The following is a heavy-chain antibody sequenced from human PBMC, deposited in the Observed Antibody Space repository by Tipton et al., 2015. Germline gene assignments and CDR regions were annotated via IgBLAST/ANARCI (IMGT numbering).Heavy chain of an antibody. D-gene: IGHD6-13*01. Sequence: TLSLTCTVSGGSMTIGGYYWVWIRQPPGKGLEWIGNIYFGGSTYYNPSLKSRVTISVDTSKNQFSLKLTSVTAADTAVYYCARRGGSSWYADYWGQGTLVTVSS. CDR3: ARRGGSSWYADY. J-gene: IGHJ4*02. V-gene: IGHV4-39*01. CDR1: GGSMTIGGYY. CDR2: IYFGGST.